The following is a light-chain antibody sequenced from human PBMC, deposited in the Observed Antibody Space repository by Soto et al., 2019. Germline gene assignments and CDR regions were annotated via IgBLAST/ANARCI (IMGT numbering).Light chain of an antibody. V-gene: IGKV3-20*01. J-gene: IGKJ4*01. CDR1: QSVSSSY. CDR2: GAS. CDR3: QPYGSSPRLT. Sequence: EIVLTQSPGTLSLSPGERATLSCRASQSVSSSYLAWYQQKPGQAPRLLIYGASSRATGIPDRFSGSGSGTDLTLTISRLEPEDFAVYYCQPYGSSPRLTFGGGTKVEIK.